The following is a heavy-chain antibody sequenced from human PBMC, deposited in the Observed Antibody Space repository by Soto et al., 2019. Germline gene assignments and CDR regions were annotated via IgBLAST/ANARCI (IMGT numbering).Heavy chain of an antibody. J-gene: IGHJ6*02. CDR1: GFTFGDYA. Sequence: AVGSLRLSCTASGFTFGDYAMSWFRQAPGKGLEWVGFIRSKAYGGTTEYAASVKGRFTISRDDSKSIAYLQMNSLKTEDTAVYYCTRYCSSTSCYGDYYGMDVWGQGTTVTVSS. D-gene: IGHD2-2*01. CDR2: IRSKAYGGTT. V-gene: IGHV3-49*03. CDR3: TRYCSSTSCYGDYYGMDV.